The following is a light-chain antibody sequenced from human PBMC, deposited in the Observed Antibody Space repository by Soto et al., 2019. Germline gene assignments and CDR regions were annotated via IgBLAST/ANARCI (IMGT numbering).Light chain of an antibody. V-gene: IGKV3-11*01. CDR3: QQYNDLST. J-gene: IGKJ4*01. Sequence: EIVLTQSPATLSLSPGERATLSCRASQSVSSYLAWYQQKPGQAPRLLIYDASNRATGIPARFSGSGSGTDFTLTISSLEPEDFAVYYCQQYNDLSTFGGGTKVEIK. CDR1: QSVSSY. CDR2: DAS.